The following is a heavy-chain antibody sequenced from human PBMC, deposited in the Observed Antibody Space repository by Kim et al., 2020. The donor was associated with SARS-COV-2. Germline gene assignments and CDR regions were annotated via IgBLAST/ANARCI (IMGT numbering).Heavy chain of an antibody. CDR3: ARSIAARLVACNI. Sequence: SETLSLTCAVYGGSFSGYYWSWIRQPPGKGLEWIGEINHSGSTNYNPSLKSRVTISVDTSKNQFSLKLSSVTAADTAVYYCARSIAARLVACNIWGQGTMVTVSS. CDR2: INHSGST. D-gene: IGHD6-6*01. V-gene: IGHV4-34*01. CDR1: GGSFSGYY. J-gene: IGHJ3*02.